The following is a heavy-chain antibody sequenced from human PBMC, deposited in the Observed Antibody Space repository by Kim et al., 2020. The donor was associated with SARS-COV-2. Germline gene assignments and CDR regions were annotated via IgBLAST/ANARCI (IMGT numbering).Heavy chain of an antibody. CDR2: IYYSGST. CDR1: GGSISSSSYY. Sequence: SETLSLTCTVSGGSISSSSYYWGWIRQPPGKGLEWIGSIYYSGSTYYNPSLKSRVTISVDTSKNQFSLKLSSVTAADTAVYYCARITFYDSSGYYSPFDYWGQGTLVTVSS. V-gene: IGHV4-39*01. CDR3: ARITFYDSSGYYSPFDY. D-gene: IGHD3-22*01. J-gene: IGHJ4*02.